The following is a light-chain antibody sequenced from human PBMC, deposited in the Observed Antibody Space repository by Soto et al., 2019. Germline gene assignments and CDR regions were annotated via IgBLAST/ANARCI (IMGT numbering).Light chain of an antibody. Sequence: QSVVTQTPSASGTPGQRVTISCSGSSPNIGTNAVNWCQQLPGTAPRLLIYSNDQRPPGVPDRFSGSKSGTSASLAISGLQSEDEADYYCQAYDYSLTASVFGGGTKVTVL. CDR1: SPNIGTNA. CDR2: SND. CDR3: QAYDYSLTASV. V-gene: IGLV1-44*01. J-gene: IGLJ3*02.